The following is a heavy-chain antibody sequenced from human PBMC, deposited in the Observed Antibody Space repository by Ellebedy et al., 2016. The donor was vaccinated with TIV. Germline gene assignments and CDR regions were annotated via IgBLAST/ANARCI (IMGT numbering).Heavy chain of an antibody. CDR2: IYTGGST. J-gene: IGHJ4*02. CDR1: GFTVSSNY. CDR3: TRAGEKSTKGFDY. V-gene: IGHV3-53*01. D-gene: IGHD1-26*01. Sequence: GGSLRLSXAASGFTVSSNYMSWVRQAPGKGLEWVSVIYTGGSTYYADSVKVRFTTSRDDSRNTLYLQMNSLRAEDTAVYYCTRAGEKSTKGFDYWGQGTLVTVSS.